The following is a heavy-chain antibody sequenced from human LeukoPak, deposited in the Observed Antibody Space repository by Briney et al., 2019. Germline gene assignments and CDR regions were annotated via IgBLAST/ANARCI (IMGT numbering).Heavy chain of an antibody. J-gene: IGHJ4*02. D-gene: IGHD3-3*01. CDR1: GYTFTGYY. V-gene: IGHV1-2*02. Sequence: ASVKVSCKASGYTFTGYYMHWVRQAPGQGLEWMGWINSNSGGTNYAQKFQGRVTMTRDTSISTAYMELSRLRSDDTAVYYCARDYDFWSGYYFDYWGQGTLVTVSS. CDR2: INSNSGGT. CDR3: ARDYDFWSGYYFDY.